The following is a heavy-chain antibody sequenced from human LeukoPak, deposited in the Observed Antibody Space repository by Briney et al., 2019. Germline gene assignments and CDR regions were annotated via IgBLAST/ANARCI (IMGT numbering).Heavy chain of an antibody. V-gene: IGHV3-23*01. D-gene: IGHD6-13*01. J-gene: IGHJ4*02. Sequence: GGSLRLSCAASGFTFSSYGMSWVRQAPGKGLEWVSAISGSGGSTYYADSVKGRFTISRDNSKNTLYQQMNSLRAEDTAVYYCAKDMEAAAGTVDWYFDYWGQGTLVTVSS. CDR1: GFTFSSYG. CDR2: ISGSGGST. CDR3: AKDMEAAAGTVDWYFDY.